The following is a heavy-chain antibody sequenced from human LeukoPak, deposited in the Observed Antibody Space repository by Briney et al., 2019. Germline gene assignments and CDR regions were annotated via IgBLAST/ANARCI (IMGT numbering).Heavy chain of an antibody. V-gene: IGHV4-31*03. J-gene: IGHJ4*02. CDR2: IYYSGSA. CDR3: ASQLGGTTFH. D-gene: IGHD1/OR15-1a*01. Sequence: SETLSLTCTVSGGSISSGGYYWSWIRQHPGKGLEWIGYIYYSGSAYYNPSLKSRVTMSVDTSKNQFSLKLSSVTAAETAVYYCASQLGGTTFHWGQGTLVTVSS. CDR1: GGSISSGGYY.